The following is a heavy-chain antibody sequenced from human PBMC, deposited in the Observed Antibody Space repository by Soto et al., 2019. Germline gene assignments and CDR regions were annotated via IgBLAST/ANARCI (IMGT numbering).Heavy chain of an antibody. Sequence: GGSLRLSCAASGFTFSSYAMSWVRQAPGKGLEWVSAISGSGGSTYYADSVKGRFTISRDNSKNTLYLQMNSLRAEDTALYYCAKLSGFFGVVPHLFDYWGQGTLVTVSS. V-gene: IGHV3-23*01. CDR2: ISGSGGST. CDR3: AKLSGFFGVVPHLFDY. CDR1: GFTFSSYA. D-gene: IGHD3-3*01. J-gene: IGHJ4*02.